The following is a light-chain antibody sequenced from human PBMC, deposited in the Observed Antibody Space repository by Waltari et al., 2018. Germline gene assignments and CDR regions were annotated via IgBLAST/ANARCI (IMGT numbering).Light chain of an antibody. J-gene: IGKJ1*01. CDR3: QQYHTYWT. Sequence: DIQMTQSPSTLSASVGDRVTITCRASQSVDSWLAWYQQTPRKAPRLLIQKASNLESGVPSRVSGSGFGTEFNLTISGLQPDDFATYYCQQYHTYWTFGQGTKVDIK. CDR1: QSVDSW. CDR2: KAS. V-gene: IGKV1-5*03.